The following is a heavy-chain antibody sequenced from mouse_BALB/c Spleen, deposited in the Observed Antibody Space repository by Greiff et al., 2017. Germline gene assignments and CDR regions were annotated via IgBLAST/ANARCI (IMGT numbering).Heavy chain of an antibody. CDR3: ARGGHFDY. CDR2: INPGSGGT. Sequence: QVQLQQSGAELVRPGTSVKVSCKASGYAFTNYLIEWVKQRPGQGLEWIGVINPGSGGTNYNEKFKGKATLTADKSSSTAYMQLSSLTSDDSAVYFCARGGHFDYWGQGTTLTVSS. J-gene: IGHJ2*01. CDR1: GYAFTNYL. V-gene: IGHV1-54*01.